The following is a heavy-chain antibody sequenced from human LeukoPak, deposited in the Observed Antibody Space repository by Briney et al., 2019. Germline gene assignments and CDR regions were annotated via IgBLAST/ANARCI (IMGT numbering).Heavy chain of an antibody. CDR3: ARDRVLLWFGETTYYFDY. CDR2: INPSGGST. D-gene: IGHD3-10*01. J-gene: IGHJ4*02. CDR1: GYTFTSYY. V-gene: IGHV1-46*01. Sequence: ASVKVSCKASGYTFTSYYMHWVRQAPGQGLEWVGIINPSGGSTSYAQKFQGRVTMTRDTSTSTVYMELSSLRSEDTAVYYCARDRVLLWFGETTYYFDYWGQGTLVTVSS.